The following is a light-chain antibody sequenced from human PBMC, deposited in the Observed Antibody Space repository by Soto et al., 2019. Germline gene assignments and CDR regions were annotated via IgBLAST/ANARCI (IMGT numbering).Light chain of an antibody. V-gene: IGKV1-39*01. CDR3: QRSDSVPLT. J-gene: IGKJ4*01. CDR1: QSITTY. Sequence: DIQMTQSPSSLSASVGDRVTITCRASQSITTYLNWYHQKPGNAPKLLIYAASSLQSGVPTRFSGSGSGTDFTLTISSLQPEDFATYYCQRSDSVPLTFGGGTKVEI. CDR2: AAS.